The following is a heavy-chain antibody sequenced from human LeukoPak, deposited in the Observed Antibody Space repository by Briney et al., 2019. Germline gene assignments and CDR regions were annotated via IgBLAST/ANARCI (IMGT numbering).Heavy chain of an antibody. CDR3: ARQRTPAPDAFDI. Sequence: GESLKISCKGSGYSFTSYWISWVRQMPGKGLEWMGIIYPGDSDTRYSPSFQGQVTISADKSISTAYLQWSSLKASDTAMYYCARQRTPAPDAFDIWGQGTMVTVSS. V-gene: IGHV5-51*01. J-gene: IGHJ3*02. CDR2: IYPGDSDT. CDR1: GYSFTSYW.